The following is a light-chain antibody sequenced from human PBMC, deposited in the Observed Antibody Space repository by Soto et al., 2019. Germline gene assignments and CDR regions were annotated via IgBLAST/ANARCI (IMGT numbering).Light chain of an antibody. J-gene: IGKJ1*01. CDR1: QSVGSN. CDR3: QQYNNWPSWT. Sequence: EMVMTQSPATLSVSPGERATLSCRASQSVGSNLAWYQQKPGQAPRLLIYGASTRATGIPARFSGSGSGTEFTLTISSLQSEDFAVYYCQQYNNWPSWTFGQGTKVDI. V-gene: IGKV3-15*01. CDR2: GAS.